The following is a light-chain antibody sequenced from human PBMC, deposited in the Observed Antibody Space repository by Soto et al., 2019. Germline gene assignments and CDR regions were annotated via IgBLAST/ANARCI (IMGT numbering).Light chain of an antibody. V-gene: IGKV1-5*01. CDR3: QQTNTFPYT. J-gene: IGKJ2*01. Sequence: DIQMTQSPSTLSATAGDRVTITCRASQSISSWLAWYQHKPGKAPKLLIYDASNLDSGVPSRFSGSGSGTEFSLTISNLQPDDCATYYCQQTNTFPYTFGQGTKVDIK. CDR1: QSISSW. CDR2: DAS.